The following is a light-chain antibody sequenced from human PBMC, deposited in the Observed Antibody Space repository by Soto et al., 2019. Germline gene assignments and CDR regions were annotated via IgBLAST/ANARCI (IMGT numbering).Light chain of an antibody. Sequence: DIQMTQSPSTLSASIGDRVTTTYRASQTINNWLAWYQQKPGKAPNLLIYHASNLETGVPSRFSGSAFGTEFTLTISSLQPDDFATYYCQHYNSYPWTFGQGTKVEIK. CDR2: HAS. V-gene: IGKV1-5*01. CDR1: QTINNW. CDR3: QHYNSYPWT. J-gene: IGKJ1*01.